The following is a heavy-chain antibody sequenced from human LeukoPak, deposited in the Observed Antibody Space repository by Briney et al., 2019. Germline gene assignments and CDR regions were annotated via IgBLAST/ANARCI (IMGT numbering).Heavy chain of an antibody. CDR1: GFSFSSYA. CDR3: ARGITMIVVDY. J-gene: IGHJ4*02. Sequence: GGSLRLSCAATGFSFSSYAMSWVRQAPGKGLECVSGISGSGSSTNYVDSVKGRYTISRDNSKNTLYLQMNSLRAEDTAVYYCARGITMIVVDYWGQGTLVTVSS. CDR2: ISGSGSST. V-gene: IGHV3-23*01. D-gene: IGHD3-22*01.